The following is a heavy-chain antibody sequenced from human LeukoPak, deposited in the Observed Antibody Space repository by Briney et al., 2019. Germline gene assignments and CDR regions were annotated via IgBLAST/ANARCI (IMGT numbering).Heavy chain of an antibody. CDR3: ARDLGELSLGDIDY. D-gene: IGHD3-16*02. V-gene: IGHV3-48*03. CDR2: ISRSGSTI. CDR1: GFTFSSYE. J-gene: IGHJ4*02. Sequence: GGSLRVSCAASGFTFSSYEMNWVRQAPGKGLECVSYISRSGSTIYYADSVKGRFTISRDNAKNSLYLQMNSLRAEDTAVYYCARDLGELSLGDIDYWGQGTLVTVSS.